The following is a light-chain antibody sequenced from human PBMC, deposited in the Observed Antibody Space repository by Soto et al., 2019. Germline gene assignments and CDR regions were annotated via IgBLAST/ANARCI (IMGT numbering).Light chain of an antibody. CDR1: SGHSSYA. J-gene: IGLJ2*01. CDR2: LNSDGSH. Sequence: QSVLTQSPSASASLGASVTLTCTLSSGHSSYAIAWHQQQPEKGPRYLMKLNSDGSHSKGDGIPARFSGSSSGAERYLTVSSLQSEDEADYYCQTCGTGIQVFGGGTKLTVL. CDR3: QTCGTGIQV. V-gene: IGLV4-69*01.